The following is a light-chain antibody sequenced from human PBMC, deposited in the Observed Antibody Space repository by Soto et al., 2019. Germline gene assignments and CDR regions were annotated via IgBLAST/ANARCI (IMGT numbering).Light chain of an antibody. CDR3: SSYISGSTRV. CDR2: DVN. CDR1: SSDVGGCNC. V-gene: IGLV2-14*03. Sequence: QSVLTQPASVSGSPGQSITISCTGTSSDVGGCNCVSWYQQHPGKAPKLILYDVNNRPAGVSNRFSGSKSGNMASLTISGLQVEDEADHYCSSYISGSTRVFGGGTKLTVL. J-gene: IGLJ3*02.